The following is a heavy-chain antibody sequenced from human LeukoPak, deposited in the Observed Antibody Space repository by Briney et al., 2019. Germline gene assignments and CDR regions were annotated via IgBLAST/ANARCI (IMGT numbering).Heavy chain of an antibody. D-gene: IGHD2-15*01. V-gene: IGHV4-61*01. CDR3: ARVNCSGGNCYSSRGAFDI. CDR2: IYYSGSI. Sequence: PSETLSLTCTVPGGSISSSSYYWSWIRQPPGKGLEWIGYIYYSGSINYNTSLKSRVTILVDTSKNLFSLKLSSVTAADTALYYCARVNCSGGNCYSSRGAFDIWGQGTMVTVSS. J-gene: IGHJ3*02. CDR1: GGSISSSSYY.